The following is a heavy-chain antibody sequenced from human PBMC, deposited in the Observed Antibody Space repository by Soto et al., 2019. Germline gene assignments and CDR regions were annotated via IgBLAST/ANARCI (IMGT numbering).Heavy chain of an antibody. CDR3: ARQAARNYIDS. D-gene: IGHD6-6*01. CDR1: EFTFSNYS. CDR2: IDSRGRNL. V-gene: IGHV3-11*01. Sequence: PGGSRRFPCLASEFTFSNYSLTWFRQAPGKGLEWLAFIDSRGRNLSYADSVRGWFTISRDNAENSVYLQMDSLRADDTAVYYCARQAARNYIDSWGQGNSVTVSS. J-gene: IGHJ4*02.